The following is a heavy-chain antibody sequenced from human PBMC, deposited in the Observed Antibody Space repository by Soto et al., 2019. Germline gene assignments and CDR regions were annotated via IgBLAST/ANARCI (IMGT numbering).Heavy chain of an antibody. CDR1: GAAINNNY. J-gene: IGHJ4*02. D-gene: IGHD3-10*01. V-gene: IGHV4-59*08. CDR3: ARMVTSGSYYNVLDY. CDR2: IYYTGNT. Sequence: QVQLQESGPGLVKPSETLSLTCTVSGAAINNNYWNWIRQPPGKGLEWIGYIYYTGNTNYNPSLKSRLTLSVDSSKNQFSLELTSVTAADTALYYCARMVTSGSYYNVLDYWGQGILVTVSS.